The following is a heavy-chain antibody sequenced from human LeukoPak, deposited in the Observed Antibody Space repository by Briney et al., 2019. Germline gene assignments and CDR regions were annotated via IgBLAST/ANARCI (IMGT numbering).Heavy chain of an antibody. J-gene: IGHJ4*02. CDR1: GFTFSNYA. CDR3: AAYGTIFGVVIDY. D-gene: IGHD3-3*01. Sequence: GSLRLSCAASGFTFSNYAMSWVRQAPGKGLEWIGEINHSGSTYYNPSLKSRVTISVDTSKNQFSLKLSSVTAADTAVYYCAAYGTIFGVVIDYWGQGTLVTVSS. CDR2: INHSGST. V-gene: IGHV4-34*08.